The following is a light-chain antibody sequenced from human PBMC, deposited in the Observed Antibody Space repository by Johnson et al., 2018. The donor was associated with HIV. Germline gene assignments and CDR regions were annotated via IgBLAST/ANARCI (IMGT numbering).Light chain of an antibody. CDR2: DNN. CDR1: SSNIGHNS. V-gene: IGLV1-51*01. Sequence: QSVLTQPPSVSAAPGQEVTISCSGSSSNIGHNSVSWYQQLPGKAPKLFIFDNNKRPSGLPDRFSGSKSGTSATLGLTGLQPGDAADYYCVTWDSSLSVYVFGTGTKVTVL. J-gene: IGLJ1*01. CDR3: VTWDSSLSVYV.